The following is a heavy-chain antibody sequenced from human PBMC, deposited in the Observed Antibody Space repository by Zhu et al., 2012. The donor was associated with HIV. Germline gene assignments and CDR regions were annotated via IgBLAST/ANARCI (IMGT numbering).Heavy chain of an antibody. Sequence: QVQLQESGPGLVKPSETLSLTCSVSGASISSSSYYWGWIRQPPGKGLEWIGTIYYSGSTYYKPSLESRVTISVDTSKNQFSLKLSSVTAADTAVYYCARRLSRPRGYYFGYWGQGTLVTVSS. J-gene: IGHJ4*02. D-gene: IGHD4/OR15-4a*01. CDR1: GASISSSSYY. CDR2: IYYSGST. V-gene: IGHV4-39*07. CDR3: ARRLSRPRGYYFGY.